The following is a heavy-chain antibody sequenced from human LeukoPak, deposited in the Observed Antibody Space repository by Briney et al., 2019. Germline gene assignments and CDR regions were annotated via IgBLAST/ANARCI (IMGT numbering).Heavy chain of an antibody. CDR2: IYHSGST. J-gene: IGHJ4*02. V-gene: IGHV4-30-2*01. CDR3: ARTDYTILSSRPFDY. CDR1: GGSVSSGGYY. D-gene: IGHD4-11*01. Sequence: PSETLSLTCTVSGGSVSSGGYYWSWIRQPPGKGLERIGYIYHSGSTYYNPSLKSRVTISVDRSKNQFSLKLSSVTAADTAVYYCARTDYTILSSRPFDYWGQGTLVTVSS.